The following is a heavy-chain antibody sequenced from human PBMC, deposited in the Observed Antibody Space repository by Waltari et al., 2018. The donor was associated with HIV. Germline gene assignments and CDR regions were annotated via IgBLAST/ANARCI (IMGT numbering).Heavy chain of an antibody. Sequence: QVQLVESGGGVVQPGKSLSLPCAASGFTFRSFAMHWVRQAPGKGLEWVAVIWHDANNQYYADSVQGRFTISRDNSKNTLYLQMNSLRAEDTALYYCARDSPAFSRGTEELDYWGQGTLVTVSS. J-gene: IGHJ4*02. CDR3: ARDSPAFSRGTEELDY. CDR2: IWHDANNQ. D-gene: IGHD2-2*01. CDR1: GFTFRSFA. V-gene: IGHV3-33*01.